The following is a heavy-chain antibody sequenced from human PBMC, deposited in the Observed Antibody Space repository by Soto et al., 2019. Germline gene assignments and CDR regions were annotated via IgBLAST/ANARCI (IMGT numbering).Heavy chain of an antibody. Sequence: EVQLVESGGGLVQPGGSLRLSCVASGFTFSSYSMNWVRQAPGKGLEWVSYISSSSSTIYYADSVKGRFTISRDNAKNSLYLQMNSLRAEDTAVYYCAREARYYDFCSGPTDYYYYYMDVWGKGTTVTVSS. J-gene: IGHJ6*03. CDR3: AREARYYDFCSGPTDYYYYYMDV. V-gene: IGHV3-48*01. CDR2: ISSSSSTI. D-gene: IGHD3-3*01. CDR1: GFTFSSYS.